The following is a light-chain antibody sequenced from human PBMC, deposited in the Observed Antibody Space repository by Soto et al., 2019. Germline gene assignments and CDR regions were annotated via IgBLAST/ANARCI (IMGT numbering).Light chain of an antibody. V-gene: IGKV3-11*01. CDR3: QQRSNWPPST. Sequence: EIVLTQSPATLSLSPGERATLSCRASQSVSSYLAWYQQKPGQAPRLLIYDASNRATGIPARFSGSGSGTDFTLTISSLEPEDFAAYYCQQRSNWPPSTFGQGTRLEI. J-gene: IGKJ5*01. CDR1: QSVSSY. CDR2: DAS.